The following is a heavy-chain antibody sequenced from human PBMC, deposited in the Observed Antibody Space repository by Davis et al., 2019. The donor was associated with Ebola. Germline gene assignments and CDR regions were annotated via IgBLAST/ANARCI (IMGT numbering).Heavy chain of an antibody. CDR1: GYTFTGYN. Sequence: ASVKVSCKASGYTFTGYNLHWVRQAPGQGLEWMGRLNQNSGATNYAQKFQGRVTMTRDTSISTVYMELSSLRYDDTADYYCARGHNYAHEYWGQGTLVTVSS. CDR2: LNQNSGAT. J-gene: IGHJ4*02. V-gene: IGHV1-2*06. D-gene: IGHD4-11*01. CDR3: ARGHNYAHEY.